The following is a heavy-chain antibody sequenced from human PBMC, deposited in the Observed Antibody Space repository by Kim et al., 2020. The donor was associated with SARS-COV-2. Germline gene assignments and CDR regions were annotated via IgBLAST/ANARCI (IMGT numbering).Heavy chain of an antibody. V-gene: IGHV4-39*01. Sequence: SETLSLTCTVSGGSISSSSYYWGWIRQPPGKGLEWIGSIYYSGSTYYNPSLKSRVTISVDTSKNQFSLKLSPVTAADTAVYYCARMGHSSSWLNWFDPWGQGTLVTVSS. D-gene: IGHD6-13*01. CDR2: IYYSGST. CDR3: ARMGHSSSWLNWFDP. CDR1: GGSISSSSYY. J-gene: IGHJ5*02.